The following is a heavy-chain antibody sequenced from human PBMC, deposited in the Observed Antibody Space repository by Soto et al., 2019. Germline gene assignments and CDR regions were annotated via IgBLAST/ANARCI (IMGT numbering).Heavy chain of an antibody. CDR3: ASHYDMWSGYLSPVDY. Sequence: GGSLRLSCAAFGLTLSTSSVNWVRQAPGRGLGWISYIRRHTSVTAYADSVKGRFTISRDSAKNSLYLQMDSLRDEDTAVYYCASHYDMWSGYLSPVDYWGQGTLVTVSS. J-gene: IGHJ4*02. CDR1: GLTLSTSS. CDR2: IRRHTSVT. V-gene: IGHV3-48*02. D-gene: IGHD3-3*01.